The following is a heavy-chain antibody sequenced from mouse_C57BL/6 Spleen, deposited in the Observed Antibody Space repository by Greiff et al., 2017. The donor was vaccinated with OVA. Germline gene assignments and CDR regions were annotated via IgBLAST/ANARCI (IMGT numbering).Heavy chain of an antibody. D-gene: IGHD2-4*01. V-gene: IGHV5-9*01. J-gene: IGHJ4*01. Sequence: EVKLVESGGGLVKPGGSLKLSCAASGFTFSSYTMSWVRQTPEQRLEWVATISGGGGNTYYPDSVKGRFTISRDNAKNTLYLQMSSLRSEDTALYDCARHGDYDRCYAMDYWGQGTSVTVSS. CDR2: ISGGGGNT. CDR1: GFTFSSYT. CDR3: ARHGDYDRCYAMDY.